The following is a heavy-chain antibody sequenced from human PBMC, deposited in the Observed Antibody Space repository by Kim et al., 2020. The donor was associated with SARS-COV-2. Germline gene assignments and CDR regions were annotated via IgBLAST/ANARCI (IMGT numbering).Heavy chain of an antibody. Sequence: GGSLRLSCAGSGFTFSTYSMNWVRQAPGKGLEWVSSISSSSSYIYYADSVKGRFTISRDNAKNSLYLQMNSLRAEDTAVYYCARVDGSGSYVDYWGQGTLVTVSS. CDR3: ARVDGSGSYVDY. CDR2: ISSSSSYI. J-gene: IGHJ4*02. CDR1: GFTFSTYS. D-gene: IGHD3-10*01. V-gene: IGHV3-21*01.